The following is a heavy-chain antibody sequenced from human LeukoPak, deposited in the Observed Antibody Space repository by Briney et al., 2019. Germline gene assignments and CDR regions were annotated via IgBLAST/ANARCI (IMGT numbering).Heavy chain of an antibody. D-gene: IGHD5-18*01. Sequence: GGSLRLSCAASGFTFSSYSMTWVRQAPGKGLEWVSSISSSSSYIYYADSVKGRFTISRDTAKNSLYLQMNSLRAEDTAVYYCARDRDFSYGEPFDYWGQGTLVTVSS. CDR1: GFTFSSYS. CDR3: ARDRDFSYGEPFDY. CDR2: ISSSSSYI. V-gene: IGHV3-21*01. J-gene: IGHJ4*02.